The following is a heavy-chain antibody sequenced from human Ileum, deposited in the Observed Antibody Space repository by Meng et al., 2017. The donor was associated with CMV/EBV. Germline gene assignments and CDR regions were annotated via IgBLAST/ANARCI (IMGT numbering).Heavy chain of an antibody. J-gene: IGHJ4*02. CDR2: IGVNSGYT. CDR1: GFTFSSYG. V-gene: IGHV3-30*02. D-gene: IGHD5-12*01. CDR3: VKGGWLDD. Sequence: GESLKISCAASGFTFSSYGMHWVRQAPGKGLEWVAFIGVNSGYTRYAESVKGRFTVSRDNSRNTLHLEMDSLRAEDTALYYCVKGGWLDDWGQGTPVTVSS.